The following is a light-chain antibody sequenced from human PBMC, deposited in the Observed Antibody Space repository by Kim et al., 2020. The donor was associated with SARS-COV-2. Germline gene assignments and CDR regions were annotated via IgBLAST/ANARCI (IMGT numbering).Light chain of an antibody. CDR1: SSDVSAYNY. Sequence: GQAMTISCTGTSSDVSAYNYVSWYQQHPGKAPRFMIYDVSKRPSGVSNRFSGAKSGNTASLTISGLQAEDEADYYCSSFTSSTTWVFGGGTQLTVL. CDR3: SSFTSSTTWV. CDR2: DVS. J-gene: IGLJ3*02. V-gene: IGLV2-14*03.